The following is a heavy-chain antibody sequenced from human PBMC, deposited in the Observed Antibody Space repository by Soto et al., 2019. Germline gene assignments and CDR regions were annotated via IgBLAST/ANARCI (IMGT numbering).Heavy chain of an antibody. Sequence: EVQLVESGGGLVKPGGSLRLSYAASGFTVSNAWMSWVRQVPGKGQEWVGRSKSKTDGGTTEYDAPVKGRFTIARDDSKNTLYLQMNSLKTEDTAVYYCTRYSYGASEYWGQGTLVTVSS. CDR1: GFTVSNAW. CDR3: TRYSYGASEY. D-gene: IGHD5-18*01. J-gene: IGHJ4*02. V-gene: IGHV3-15*01. CDR2: SKSKTDGGTT.